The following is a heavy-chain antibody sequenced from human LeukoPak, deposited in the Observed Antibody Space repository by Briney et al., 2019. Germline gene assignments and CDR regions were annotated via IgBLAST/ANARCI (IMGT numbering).Heavy chain of an antibody. D-gene: IGHD2-15*01. V-gene: IGHV4-31*03. Sequence: SQTLSLTCTVSGGSISSGGYYWSWIRQHPGKGLEWIGYIYYSGSTYYNPSLKSRVTISVDTSKNQFPLKLSSVTAADTAVYYCARYRIRYCSGGCCYKWFDPWGQGTLVTVSS. CDR1: GGSISSGGYY. CDR2: IYYSGST. J-gene: IGHJ5*02. CDR3: ARYRIRYCSGGCCYKWFDP.